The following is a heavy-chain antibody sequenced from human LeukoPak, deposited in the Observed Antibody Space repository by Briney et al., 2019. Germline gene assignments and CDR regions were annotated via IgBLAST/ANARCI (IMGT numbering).Heavy chain of an antibody. J-gene: IGHJ4*02. CDR1: GGTFSSYA. V-gene: IGHV1-69*05. D-gene: IGHD1-26*01. CDR2: IIPIFGTA. Sequence: SVKVSCKASGGTFSSYAISWVRQAPGQGLEWMGGIIPIFGTANYAQKLQGRVTMTTDTSTSTAYMELRSLRSDDTAVYYCARDHVGATGLLWAFDYWGQGTLVTVSS. CDR3: ARDHVGATGLLWAFDY.